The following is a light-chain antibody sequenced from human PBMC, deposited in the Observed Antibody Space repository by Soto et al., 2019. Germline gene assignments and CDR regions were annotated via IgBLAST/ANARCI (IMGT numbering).Light chain of an antibody. Sequence: QSVLTQPASVSGAPGQSITISCTGTSSDVGSTFKYVSWYLHHPGKAPRLIMSDVNHRPSGVSDRFSGSNSGNTASLTISGLQPEDEAHYFCSAYSTGSTPVLFGGGTKLTVL. CDR3: SAYSTGSTPVL. CDR1: SSDVGSTFKY. CDR2: DVN. V-gene: IGLV2-14*03. J-gene: IGLJ3*02.